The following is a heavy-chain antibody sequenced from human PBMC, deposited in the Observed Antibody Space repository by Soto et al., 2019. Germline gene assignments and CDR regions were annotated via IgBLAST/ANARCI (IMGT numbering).Heavy chain of an antibody. V-gene: IGHV3-7*01. Sequence: GGSLRLSCAASGFTFSTYWMSWVRQAPGKGLEWVANIKGDGSEEYYVDSVKGRFTISRDNAKNSLSLQMNSLRAEDTAVYYCARDQSDYYDSSGYNWFDPWGQGTLVTVSS. CDR3: ARDQSDYYDSSGYNWFDP. D-gene: IGHD3-22*01. J-gene: IGHJ5*02. CDR1: GFTFSTYW. CDR2: IKGDGSEE.